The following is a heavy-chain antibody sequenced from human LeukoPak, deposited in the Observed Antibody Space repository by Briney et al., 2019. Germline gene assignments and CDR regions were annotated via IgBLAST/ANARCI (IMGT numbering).Heavy chain of an antibody. D-gene: IGHD2-2*01. Sequence: SETLSLTCTGSGGSISGYYWSWLRQAPGKGLQFIGYIHYTGSTTSTPTLETRVTLSVATSKNQLPLTLRSVTAADTAVYYCARLSKDTVVLPAAMAHYFDYWGQGTLVTVSS. CDR3: ARLSKDTVVLPAAMAHYFDY. J-gene: IGHJ4*02. CDR2: IHYTGST. V-gene: IGHV4-59*08. CDR1: GGSISGYY.